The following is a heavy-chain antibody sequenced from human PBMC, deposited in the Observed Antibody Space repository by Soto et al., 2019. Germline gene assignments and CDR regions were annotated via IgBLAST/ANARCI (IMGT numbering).Heavy chain of an antibody. CDR2: ISYSGST. CDR3: ALVVVPAAMKAYYDFWRGYMAFDI. Sequence: QVPLQESGPGLVKPSQTLSLTCTVSGGSISSGGYYWSWIRQHPGKGLEWIGYISYSGSTYYNPSLKSPVTISVDTSKNQFSLKLSSVTAADTAVYYCALVVVPAAMKAYYDFWRGYMAFDIWGQGTMVTVSS. J-gene: IGHJ3*02. V-gene: IGHV4-31*01. D-gene: IGHD3-3*01. CDR1: GGSISSGGYY.